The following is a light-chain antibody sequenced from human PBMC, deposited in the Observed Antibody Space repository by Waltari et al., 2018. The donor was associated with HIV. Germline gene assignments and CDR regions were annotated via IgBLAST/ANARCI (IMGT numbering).Light chain of an antibody. J-gene: IGLJ2*01. V-gene: IGLV2-14*01. Sequence: QSALTQPASVSGSPGQSITISCTGTSSDVGGYNYVSWYQHHPGKAPKLLIYEVSNRPSGVSNLFSGSKSGNTASLIISGLQAEDEADYYCSSYTSSSTLAVFGGGTKLTVL. CDR1: SSDVGGYNY. CDR3: SSYTSSSTLAV. CDR2: EVS.